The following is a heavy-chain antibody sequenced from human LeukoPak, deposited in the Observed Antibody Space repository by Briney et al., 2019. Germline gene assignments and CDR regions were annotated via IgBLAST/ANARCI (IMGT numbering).Heavy chain of an antibody. CDR1: GFTFDDYG. J-gene: IGHJ4*02. D-gene: IGHD1-1*01. Sequence: GGSLRLSCAASGFTFDDYGMSWVRQAPGKGLEWVAVISYDGSNKYYADSVKGRFTISRDNSKNTLYLQMNSLRAEDTAVYYCAKGGPERRIDYWGQGTLVTVSS. CDR3: AKGGPERRIDY. V-gene: IGHV3-30*18. CDR2: ISYDGSNK.